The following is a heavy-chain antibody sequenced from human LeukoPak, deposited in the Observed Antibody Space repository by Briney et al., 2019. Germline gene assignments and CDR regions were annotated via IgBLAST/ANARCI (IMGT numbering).Heavy chain of an antibody. CDR2: ISGSGGRT. Sequence: GGSLRLSCAASGFIFSNYAMNWVRQAPGKGLEWVSAISGSGGRTYYANSVKGRFTISRDNSKNTLYLQMNSLRAEDTAVYYCAKPARTDYVDYWGQGTLVTVST. CDR1: GFIFSNYA. J-gene: IGHJ4*02. CDR3: AKPARTDYVDY. V-gene: IGHV3-23*01. D-gene: IGHD1-14*01.